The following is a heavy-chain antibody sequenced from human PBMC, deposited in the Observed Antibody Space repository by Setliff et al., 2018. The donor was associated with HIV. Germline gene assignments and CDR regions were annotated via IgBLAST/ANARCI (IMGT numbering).Heavy chain of an antibody. Sequence: SETLSLTCDVSGFSISSRYYWGWIRQPPGKGLEWIGSIYYSGSTYYNPSLQSRVTISVDTSKNLFSLRLSSVTASDTAVYYCARQVIFGYYDSSGYLDYWGQGTLVTVSS. D-gene: IGHD3-22*01. CDR3: ARQVIFGYYDSSGYLDY. CDR1: GFSISSRYY. J-gene: IGHJ4*02. V-gene: IGHV4-38-2*01. CDR2: IYYSGST.